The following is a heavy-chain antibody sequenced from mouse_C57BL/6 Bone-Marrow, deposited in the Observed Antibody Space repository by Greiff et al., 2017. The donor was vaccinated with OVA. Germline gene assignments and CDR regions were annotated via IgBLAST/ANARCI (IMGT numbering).Heavy chain of an antibody. D-gene: IGHD1-1*01. Sequence: QVQLQQSGAELARPGASVKLSCKASGYTFTSYGISWVKQRTGQGLEWIGEIYPRSGNTYYNEKFKGKATLTADKSSRTAYLELRSLTSEDAAVYFCAGGLRYRLVLFDYWGQGTTLTVSS. CDR2: IYPRSGNT. V-gene: IGHV1-81*01. CDR1: GYTFTSYG. CDR3: AGGLRYRLVLFDY. J-gene: IGHJ2*01.